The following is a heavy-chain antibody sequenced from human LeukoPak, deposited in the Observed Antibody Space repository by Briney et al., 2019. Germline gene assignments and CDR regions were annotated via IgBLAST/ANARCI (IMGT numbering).Heavy chain of an antibody. CDR2: ISGSGGST. CDR1: GFTFSSYA. CDR3: AKDWGEGDILTGYIDY. D-gene: IGHD3-9*01. V-gene: IGHV3-23*01. J-gene: IGHJ4*02. Sequence: AGGSLRLSCAASGFTFSSYAMSWVRQAPGKGLEWVSAISGSGGSTYYADSVKGRFTISRDNSKNTLYLQMNSLRAEDTAVYYCAKDWGEGDILTGYIDYWGQGTLVTVSS.